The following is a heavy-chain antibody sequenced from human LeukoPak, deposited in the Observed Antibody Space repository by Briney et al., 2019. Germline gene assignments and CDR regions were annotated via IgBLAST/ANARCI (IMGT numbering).Heavy chain of an antibody. CDR2: IYTSGST. CDR1: GGSFSSYY. Sequence: SETLSLTCTVSGGSFSSYYWSWIRQPAGKGLEWIGRIYTSGSTNYNPSLKSRVTMSVDTSKNQFSLKLSSVTAADTAVYYCAREGCTNGVCYVDYWGQGTLVTVSS. D-gene: IGHD2-8*01. CDR3: AREGCTNGVCYVDY. J-gene: IGHJ4*02. V-gene: IGHV4-4*07.